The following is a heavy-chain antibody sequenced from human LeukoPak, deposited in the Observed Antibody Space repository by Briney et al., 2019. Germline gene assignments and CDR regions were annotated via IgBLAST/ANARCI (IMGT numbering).Heavy chain of an antibody. D-gene: IGHD2-8*01. CDR2: TTPSDSDT. J-gene: IGHJ4*02. Sequence: GESLKISCQGSGYSFTTYWVGWVRQMPGKGLEWMGITTPSDSDTRYSPYSQRQVTTSADKSINTAYLQWSSLKASDTATYYCARSNLLYCTRCALDYWGQGTLVTVSS. CDR1: GYSFTTYW. V-gene: IGHV5-51*01. CDR3: ARSNLLYCTRCALDY.